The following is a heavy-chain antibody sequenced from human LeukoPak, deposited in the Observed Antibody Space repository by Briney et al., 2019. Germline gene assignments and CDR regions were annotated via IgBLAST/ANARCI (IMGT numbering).Heavy chain of an antibody. CDR3: AREADNWNYVRRGPPFDY. Sequence: ASVKVSCKASGYTFTGYYIHWVRQAPGQGLEWMGRINPNSGNTNYAQRFQGGVTMTRDTSISTAYMELSRLRSADTAVYYCAREADNWNYVRRGPPFDYWGQGTLVTVSS. J-gene: IGHJ4*02. CDR1: GYTFTGYY. CDR2: INPNSGNT. V-gene: IGHV1-2*06. D-gene: IGHD1-7*01.